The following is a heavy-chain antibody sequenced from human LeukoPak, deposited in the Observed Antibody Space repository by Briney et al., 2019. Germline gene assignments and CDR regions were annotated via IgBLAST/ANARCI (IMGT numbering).Heavy chain of an antibody. Sequence: GSLRLSYAASGITFSTYEMNWVRQTPGRGLEWISYISHTGATIHYAGSMKGRFTISRDNAKNSLYLQMNNLRVEDTAIYYCARDPTSGWYFDYWGQGTLVTVSS. CDR1: GITFSTYE. CDR2: ISHTGATI. CDR3: ARDPTSGWYFDY. V-gene: IGHV3-48*03. J-gene: IGHJ4*02. D-gene: IGHD6-19*01.